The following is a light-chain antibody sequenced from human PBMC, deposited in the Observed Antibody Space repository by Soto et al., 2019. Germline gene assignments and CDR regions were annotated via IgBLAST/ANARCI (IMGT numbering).Light chain of an antibody. CDR3: QQYGSSRLT. CDR1: QSVSSSY. Sequence: EIVLTQSPGTPSLSPGERATLSCRASQSVSSSYLAWYQQKPGQAPRLLIYSTSSRATGIPDRFSGSGSGTDFTLTISRLEPEDSAVYYCQQYGSSRLTFGGGTKVEIK. J-gene: IGKJ4*01. V-gene: IGKV3-20*01. CDR2: STS.